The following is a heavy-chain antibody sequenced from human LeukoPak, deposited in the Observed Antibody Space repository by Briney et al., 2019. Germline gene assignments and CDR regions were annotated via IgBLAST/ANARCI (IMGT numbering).Heavy chain of an antibody. Sequence: SETLSLTCTVSGYSISNGYCWGWIRQPPGKGLEWVGSIYHRGSTYYNPSLKSRVTISVDTSKNQFSLKLSSVTAADTAVYYCARVKGGYYGGNNCFAPGGQETRVTVPS. CDR2: IYHRGST. J-gene: IGHJ5*02. D-gene: IGHD3-22*01. CDR1: GYSISNGYC. CDR3: ARVKGGYYGGNNCFAP. V-gene: IGHV4-38-2*02.